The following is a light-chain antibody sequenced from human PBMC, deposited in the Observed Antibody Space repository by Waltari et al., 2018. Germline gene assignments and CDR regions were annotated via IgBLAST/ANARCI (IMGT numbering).Light chain of an antibody. Sequence: QSVLTQPPSASGTPGQRATISCSGCASHTGRKTVKWYHHLPGTAPKLLTYSNNQRHSGVPDRFSGSKSDTSASLVISGLKSEDEAEYYCAAWDDSLSGDVFGTGTKVTVL. J-gene: IGLJ1*01. CDR2: SNN. V-gene: IGLV1-44*01. CDR1: ASHTGRKT. CDR3: AAWDDSLSGDV.